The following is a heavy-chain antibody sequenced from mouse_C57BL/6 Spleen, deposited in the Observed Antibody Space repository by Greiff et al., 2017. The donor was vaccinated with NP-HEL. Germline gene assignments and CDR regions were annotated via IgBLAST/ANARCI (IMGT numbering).Heavy chain of an antibody. D-gene: IGHD2-3*01. CDR1: GYTFTSYW. CDR3: AVFYDGYIAY. V-gene: IGHV1-69*01. J-gene: IGHJ3*01. CDR2: IDPSDSYT. Sequence: QVQLQQPGAELVMPGASVKLSCKASGYTFTSYWMHWVKQRPGQGLEWIGEIDPSDSYTNYNQKFKGKSTLTVDKSSSTAYMQLSSLTSEDSAVYYCAVFYDGYIAYWGQGTLVTVSA.